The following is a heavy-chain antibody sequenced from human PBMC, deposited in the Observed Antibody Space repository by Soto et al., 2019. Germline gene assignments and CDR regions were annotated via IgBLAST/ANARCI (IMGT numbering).Heavy chain of an antibody. Sequence: SETLSLTCTVSGGSISSYYWSWIRQPPGKGLEWIGYIYYSGSTNYNPSLKSRVTIPVDTSKKQFSLKLSSVTAADTAVYYCARVASLYYYDSSGHYGMDVWGQGTTVTVSS. J-gene: IGHJ6*02. D-gene: IGHD3-22*01. CDR2: IYYSGST. V-gene: IGHV4-59*01. CDR3: ARVASLYYYDSSGHYGMDV. CDR1: GGSISSYY.